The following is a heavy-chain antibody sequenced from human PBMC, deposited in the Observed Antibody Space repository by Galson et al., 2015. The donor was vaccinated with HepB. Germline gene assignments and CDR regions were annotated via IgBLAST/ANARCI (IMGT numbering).Heavy chain of an antibody. CDR2: FYPYDSDT. Sequence: SGAEVKKPGESLQISCKASGYNFTTYWIAWVRQMPGKGLEWMGIFYPYDSDTRYGPSFQGQVTISADKSISTAYLQWNSLKASDTAMYYCARLRSGSPRECLDPWGQGTLVTVSS. D-gene: IGHD3-10*01. J-gene: IGHJ5*02. V-gene: IGHV5-51*03. CDR3: ARLRSGSPRECLDP. CDR1: GYNFTTYW.